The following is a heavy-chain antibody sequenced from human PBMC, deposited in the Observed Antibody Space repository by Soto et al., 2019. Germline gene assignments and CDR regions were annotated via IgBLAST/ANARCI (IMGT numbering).Heavy chain of an antibody. Sequence: QVQLQESGPGLVKPSQTLSLTCTVSGGSISSGGYYWSWIRQHPGKGLEWIGYFYYSGSTYYNPSLKSRVTISVDTSKNQFSLKLSSVTAADTAVYYCARGGDPYYDSSVRYSYWGQGTLVTVSS. CDR3: ARGGDPYYDSSVRYSY. V-gene: IGHV4-31*03. CDR1: GGSISSGGYY. D-gene: IGHD3-22*01. CDR2: FYYSGST. J-gene: IGHJ4*02.